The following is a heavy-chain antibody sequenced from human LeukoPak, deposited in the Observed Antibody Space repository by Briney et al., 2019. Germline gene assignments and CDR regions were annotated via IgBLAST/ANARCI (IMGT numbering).Heavy chain of an antibody. CDR3: ARDATVKLTTVTTVGHWFDP. CDR2: IYYSGST. D-gene: IGHD4-17*01. CDR1: GGSISGYY. Sequence: SETLSLSCTVSGGSISGYYWSWIRQPPGKGLEWIGYIYYSGSTNYNPSLKSRVTISVDTSKNQFSLKLSSVTAADTAVYYCARDATVKLTTVTTVGHWFDPWGQGTLVTVSS. V-gene: IGHV4-59*01. J-gene: IGHJ5*02.